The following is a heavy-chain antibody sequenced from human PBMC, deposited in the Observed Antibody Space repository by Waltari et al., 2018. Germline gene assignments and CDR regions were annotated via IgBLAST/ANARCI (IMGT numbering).Heavy chain of an antibody. CDR3: ARQNGDYENPLDAFDI. CDR2: IYHSGST. V-gene: IGHV4-38-2*01. CDR1: GYSISSGYY. Sequence: QVQLQESGPGLVKPSETLSLTCAVSGYSISSGYYWGWIRQPPGKGLEWIGSIYHSGSTYSNPSLKSRVTISVDTSKNQFSLKLSSVTAADTAVYYCARQNGDYENPLDAFDIWGQGTMVTVSS. J-gene: IGHJ3*02. D-gene: IGHD4-17*01.